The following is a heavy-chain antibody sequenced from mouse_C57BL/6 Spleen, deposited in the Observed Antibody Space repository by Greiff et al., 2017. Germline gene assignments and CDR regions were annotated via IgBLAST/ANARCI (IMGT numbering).Heavy chain of an antibody. D-gene: IGHD1-1*01. CDR2: ISNGGGST. V-gene: IGHV5-12*01. J-gene: IGHJ3*01. CDR3: ARPDYYGSSSWFAY. CDR1: GFTFSDYY. Sequence: EVKVVESGGGLVQPGGSLKLSCAASGFTFSDYYMYWVRQTPEKRLEWVAYISNGGGSTYYPDTVKGRFTLSRDNAKNTLYLQMSRLKSEDTAMYYCARPDYYGSSSWFAYWGQGTLVTVSA.